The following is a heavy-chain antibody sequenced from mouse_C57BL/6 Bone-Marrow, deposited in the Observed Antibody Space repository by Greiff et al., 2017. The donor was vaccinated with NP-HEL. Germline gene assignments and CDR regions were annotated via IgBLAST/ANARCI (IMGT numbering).Heavy chain of an antibody. D-gene: IGHD1-1*02. CDR2: ISSGGSYT. CDR1: GFTFSSYG. J-gene: IGHJ1*03. CDR3: ARHGNWYFDV. Sequence: EVKLQESGGDLVKPGGSLKLSCAASGFTFSSYGMSWVRQTPDKRLEWVATISSGGSYTYYPESVKGRFPISRDNAKNTLYLQMSSLKSEDTAMYYCARHGNWYFDVWGTGTTVTVSS. V-gene: IGHV5-6*01.